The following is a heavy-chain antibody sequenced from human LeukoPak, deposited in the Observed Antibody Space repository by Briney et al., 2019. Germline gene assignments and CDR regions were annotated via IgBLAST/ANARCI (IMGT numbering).Heavy chain of an antibody. D-gene: IGHD6-19*01. V-gene: IGHV4-59*06. CDR1: GGSISSYY. Sequence: SETLSLTCTVSGGSISSYYWSWIRQPPGKGLEWIGYIYYSGSTYYNPSLKSRVTISVDTSKNQFSLKLSSVTAADTAVYYCARLDSSGWYPFDYWGQGTLVTVSS. CDR3: ARLDSSGWYPFDY. CDR2: IYYSGST. J-gene: IGHJ4*02.